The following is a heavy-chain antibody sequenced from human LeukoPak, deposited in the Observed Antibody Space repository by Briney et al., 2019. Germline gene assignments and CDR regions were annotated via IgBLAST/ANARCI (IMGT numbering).Heavy chain of an antibody. V-gene: IGHV4-34*01. J-gene: IGHJ4*02. CDR2: INHSGST. CDR1: GGSFSGYY. D-gene: IGHD6-13*01. Sequence: SETLSLTXAVYGGSFSGYYWSWIRQPPGKGLEWIGEINHSGSTNYNPSLKSRVTISVDTSKNQFSLKLSSVTAADTAVYYCARRLIAAAGNDYWGQGTLVTVSS. CDR3: ARRLIAAAGNDY.